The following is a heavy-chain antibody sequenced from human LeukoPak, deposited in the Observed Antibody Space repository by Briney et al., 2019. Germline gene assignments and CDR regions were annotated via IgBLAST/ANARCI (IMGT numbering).Heavy chain of an antibody. V-gene: IGHV3-66*01. D-gene: IGHD2-15*01. Sequence: PGGSLRLSCTASGFTSGDYAMGWFRQAPGKGLQWISFIYTGGNTYYSDSVKGRFTVSRDTSKNTLYLQMDSLRAEDTAVYYCAREGGYCYGDSCRYFDYWGQGTLVTVSS. CDR1: GFTSGDYA. CDR3: AREGGYCYGDSCRYFDY. CDR2: IYTGGNT. J-gene: IGHJ4*02.